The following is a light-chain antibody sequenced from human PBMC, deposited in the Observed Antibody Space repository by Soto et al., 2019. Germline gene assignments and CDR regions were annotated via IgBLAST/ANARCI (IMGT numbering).Light chain of an antibody. CDR2: GNS. CDR1: SSNIGAGYD. V-gene: IGLV1-40*01. CDR3: QSYDSSLSVV. J-gene: IGLJ2*01. Sequence: QLVLTQPPSVSWAPGQRGNISLTGSSSNIGAGYDVHWYQQLPGTAPQLPIYGNSKRPSGVPDRFSGSKSGTSASLAITGLQAEDEADYYCQSYDSSLSVVFGGGTKLTVL.